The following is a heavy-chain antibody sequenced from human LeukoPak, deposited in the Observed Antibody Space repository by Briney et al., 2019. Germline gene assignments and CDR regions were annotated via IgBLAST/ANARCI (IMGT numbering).Heavy chain of an antibody. D-gene: IGHD6-19*01. CDR2: ISSGSTI. CDR3: ARESIAVAGAPFDY. J-gene: IGHJ4*02. V-gene: IGHV3-48*03. Sequence: GGSLRLSCAASGFTFSSYAMNWVRQAPGKGLEWVSYISSGSTIYDADSVKGRFTISRDNAKNSPYLQMNSLRAEDTAVYYCARESIAVAGAPFDYWGQGTLVTVSS. CDR1: GFTFSSYA.